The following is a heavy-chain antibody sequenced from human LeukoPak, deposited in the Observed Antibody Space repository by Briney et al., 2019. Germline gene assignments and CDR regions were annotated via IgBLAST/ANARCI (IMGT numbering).Heavy chain of an antibody. CDR3: ARAFCSGGHCYQGAFDY. D-gene: IGHD2-21*02. Sequence: PGGSLRVSCVASGFNFSYYDMYWVRQAPGKGLEWLSYISSFGNIIYSADSLEGRFTLSRDNAKNSLYLQMHSLRVEDTAVYYCARAFCSGGHCYQGAFDYWGQGTLVTVSS. J-gene: IGHJ4*02. CDR2: ISSFGNII. V-gene: IGHV3-48*03. CDR1: GFNFSYYD.